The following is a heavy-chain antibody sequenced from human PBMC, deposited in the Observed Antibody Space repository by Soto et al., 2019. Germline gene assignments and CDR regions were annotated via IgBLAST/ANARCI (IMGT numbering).Heavy chain of an antibody. Sequence: PGGSLRLSCAASGFTFSSYSMNWVRQAPGKGLEWVSYISSSSSTIYYADSVKGRFTISRDNAKNSLYLQMNSLRDEDTAVYYCARDKGYDFWSGYIYYYGMDVWGQGTTVTVSS. CDR2: ISSSSSTI. CDR3: ARDKGYDFWSGYIYYYGMDV. J-gene: IGHJ6*02. CDR1: GFTFSSYS. D-gene: IGHD3-3*01. V-gene: IGHV3-48*02.